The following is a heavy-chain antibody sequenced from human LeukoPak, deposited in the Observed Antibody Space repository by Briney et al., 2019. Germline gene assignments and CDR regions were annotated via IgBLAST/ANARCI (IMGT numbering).Heavy chain of an antibody. CDR3: ARAVAGSRRWFDP. Sequence: SDTLSLTCTVSGGSISSGSYYWSWIRQPAGKGLEWIGRIYTSGSTNYNPSLKSRVTISVDTSKNQFSLKLSSVTAADTAVYYCARAVAGSRRWFDPWGQGTLVTVSS. CDR1: GGSISSGSYY. CDR2: IYTSGST. D-gene: IGHD6-19*01. J-gene: IGHJ5*02. V-gene: IGHV4-61*02.